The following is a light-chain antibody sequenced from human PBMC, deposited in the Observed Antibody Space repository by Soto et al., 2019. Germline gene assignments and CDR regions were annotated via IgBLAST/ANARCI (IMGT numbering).Light chain of an antibody. J-gene: IGKJ1*01. Sequence: DIQMTQSPSTLSASVGDRVTITCRASQSISSWLAWYQQKPGKAPKLLIYGASSLESGVPSRFSGGGSGTEFTLTISSLQPDDLATYYCQQYNSYSWTFGQGTKVDI. CDR3: QQYNSYSWT. CDR2: GAS. CDR1: QSISSW. V-gene: IGKV1-5*01.